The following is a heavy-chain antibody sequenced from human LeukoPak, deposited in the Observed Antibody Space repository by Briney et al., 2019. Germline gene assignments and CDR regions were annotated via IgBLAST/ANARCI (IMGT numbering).Heavy chain of an antibody. D-gene: IGHD1-1*01. V-gene: IGHV1-69*05. CDR3: ARARPYDAFDI. Sequence: SVKVSCKASGGTFSSYAISWVRQAPGQGIEWMGRIIPIFGTANYAQKFQGRVTITTYESTSTAYMELSSLRSEDTAVYYCARARPYDAFDIWGQGTMVTVSS. CDR1: GGTFSSYA. CDR2: IIPIFGTA. J-gene: IGHJ3*02.